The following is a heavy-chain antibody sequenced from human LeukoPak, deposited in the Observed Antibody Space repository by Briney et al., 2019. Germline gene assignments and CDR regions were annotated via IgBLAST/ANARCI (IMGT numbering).Heavy chain of an antibody. J-gene: IGHJ4*02. CDR3: ARVQRVKFPLKYYFDY. D-gene: IGHD3-10*01. V-gene: IGHV1-8*01. Sequence: GASVKVSCKASGYTFTSYDINWVRQATGQGLEWMGWMNPNSGNTVYAQKFQGRVTMTRSTSLSTAYMELSSLRSEDMAVYHCARVQRVKFPLKYYFDYWGQGTLVTVSS. CDR2: MNPNSGNT. CDR1: GYTFTSYD.